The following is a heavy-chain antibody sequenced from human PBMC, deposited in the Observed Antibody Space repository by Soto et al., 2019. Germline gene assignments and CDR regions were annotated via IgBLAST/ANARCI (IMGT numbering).Heavy chain of an antibody. J-gene: IGHJ4*02. Sequence: SCGSLRLSCAASGCTYSSYWMSWVRQAPGKGLERVANIKQDGREKSCVDTVQGRFTISRDHAQNSLYLQMNSLRAQDTAVYYCERDGQLVIKYCGYWGQGTLVTVSS. CDR1: GCTYSSYW. CDR3: ERDGQLVIKYCGY. V-gene: IGHV3-7*01. CDR2: IKQDGREK. D-gene: IGHD6-13*01.